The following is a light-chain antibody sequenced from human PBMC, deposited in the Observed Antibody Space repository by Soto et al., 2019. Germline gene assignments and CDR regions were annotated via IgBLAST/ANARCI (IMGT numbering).Light chain of an antibody. Sequence: QSALTQPSSASGSPGQSVTISCTGTSSDVGGYNYVSWYQQHPGKAPKLMIYEVSKRPSGVPDRFSGSKSGNTASLTVSGLQAEEEADYYCSSYAGSKTLFGGGTKVTVL. J-gene: IGLJ2*01. V-gene: IGLV2-8*01. CDR2: EVS. CDR3: SSYAGSKTL. CDR1: SSDVGGYNY.